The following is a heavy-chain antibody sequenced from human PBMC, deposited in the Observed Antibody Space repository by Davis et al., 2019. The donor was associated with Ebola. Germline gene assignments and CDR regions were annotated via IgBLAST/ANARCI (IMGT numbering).Heavy chain of an antibody. CDR2: IHYSGST. Sequence: SETLSLTCAVSAGSIPSGDYSWTWIRQPPGKGREWIGPIHYSGSTHYNPSLKSRVTTSVDTSKNQFSLGLSSVTAADTAVYYCARMPTVTADHWYFDLWGRGTLVAVSS. V-gene: IGHV4-61*08. CDR1: AGSIPSGDYS. J-gene: IGHJ2*01. CDR3: ARMPTVTADHWYFDL. D-gene: IGHD4-17*01.